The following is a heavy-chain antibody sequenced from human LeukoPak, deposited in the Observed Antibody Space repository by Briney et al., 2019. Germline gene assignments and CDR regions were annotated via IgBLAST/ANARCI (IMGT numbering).Heavy chain of an antibody. Sequence: TSETLPLTCTVSGGSISSYYWSWIRQPPGKGLEWIGYIYYSGSTNYNPSLKSRVTISVDTSKNQFSLKLSSVTAADTAVYYCARDKKGASCYDYWGQGTLVTVSS. D-gene: IGHD2-2*01. J-gene: IGHJ4*02. CDR1: GGSISSYY. V-gene: IGHV4-59*01. CDR2: IYYSGST. CDR3: ARDKKGASCYDY.